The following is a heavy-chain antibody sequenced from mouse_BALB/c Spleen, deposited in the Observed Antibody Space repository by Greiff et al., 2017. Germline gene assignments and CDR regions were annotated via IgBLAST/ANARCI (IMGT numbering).Heavy chain of an antibody. V-gene: IGHV5-6-5*01. D-gene: IGHD1-1*01. CDR3: AREIYYYGSSYWYFDV. Sequence: EVQLVESGGGLVKPGGSLKLSCAASGFTFSSYAMSWVRQTPEKRLEWVASISSGGSTYYPDSVKGRFTISRDNARNILYLQMSSLRSEDTAMYYCAREIYYYGSSYWYFDVWGAGTTVTVSS. CDR2: ISSGGST. J-gene: IGHJ1*01. CDR1: GFTFSSYA.